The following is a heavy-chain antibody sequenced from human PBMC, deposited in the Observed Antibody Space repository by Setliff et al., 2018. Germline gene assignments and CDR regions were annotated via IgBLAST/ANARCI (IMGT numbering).Heavy chain of an antibody. CDR1: GGTFSDYY. CDR2: INHRGST. CDR3: AICRYQVPYNY. D-gene: IGHD2-2*01. V-gene: IGHV4-34*08. Sequence: PSETLSLTCAAYGGTFSDYYWTWIRQPPGKGLEWVGEINHRGSTNYNPSLKSRVTISVDTSKNQFSLRLSSVTAADTAVYYCAICRYQVPYNYWGQGSLVTVSS. J-gene: IGHJ4*02.